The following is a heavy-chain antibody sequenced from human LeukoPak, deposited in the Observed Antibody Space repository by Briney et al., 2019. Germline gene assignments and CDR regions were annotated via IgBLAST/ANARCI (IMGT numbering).Heavy chain of an antibody. CDR1: GGSFSGYY. Sequence: SETLSLTCAVYGGSFSGYYWSWIRQPPGKGLEWIGEINHSGSTNYNPSLKSRVTISVDTSKNQFSLKLSSVTAADTAVYYCARGSSRYCSGGGCSYFDYWGQGTLVTVSS. J-gene: IGHJ4*02. CDR2: INHSGST. D-gene: IGHD2-15*01. V-gene: IGHV4-34*01. CDR3: ARGSSRYCSGGGCSYFDY.